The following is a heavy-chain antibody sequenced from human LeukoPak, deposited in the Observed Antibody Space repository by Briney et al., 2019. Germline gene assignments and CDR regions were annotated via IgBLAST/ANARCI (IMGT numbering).Heavy chain of an antibody. CDR2: ISGSGGST. Sequence: PGGSLRLSCAASEFTFRSYWMNWVRQAPGKGLEWVSAISGSGGSTYYADSVKGRFTISRDNSKNTLYLQMNSLRAEDTAVYYCAKDNSRNYDILTGYYTTDAFDIWGQGTMVTVSS. D-gene: IGHD3-9*01. CDR3: AKDNSRNYDILTGYYTTDAFDI. V-gene: IGHV3-23*01. CDR1: EFTFRSYW. J-gene: IGHJ3*02.